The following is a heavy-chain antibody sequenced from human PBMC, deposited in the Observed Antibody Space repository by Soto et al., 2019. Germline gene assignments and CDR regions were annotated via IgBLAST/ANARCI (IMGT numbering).Heavy chain of an antibody. V-gene: IGHV3-74*01. CDR1: GFSIRDYR. J-gene: IGHJ6*02. CDR2: INGDASST. Sequence: GGSLRLSCEASGFSIRDYRMHWVRQAPGEGLVWVSCINGDASSTTYADSVKGRFTISRDDAKNTVYLQMTSLRAEDTAVYFCARDRSYAMEVWGQGTRVTVSS. CDR3: ARDRSYAMEV.